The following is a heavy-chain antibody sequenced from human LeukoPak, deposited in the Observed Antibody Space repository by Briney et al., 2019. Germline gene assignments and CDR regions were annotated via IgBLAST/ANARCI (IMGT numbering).Heavy chain of an antibody. D-gene: IGHD2-2*02. J-gene: IGHJ4*02. CDR3: ASIRYCSSTSCYTPFDY. V-gene: IGHV1-69*04. CDR2: IIPIFGIA. CDR1: GYTFTSYD. Sequence: SVKVSCKASGYTFTSYDINWVRQAPGQGLEWMGRIIPIFGIANYAQKFQGRVTITADKSTSTAYMELSSLRSEDTAVYYCASIRYCSSTSCYTPFDYWGQGTLVTVSS.